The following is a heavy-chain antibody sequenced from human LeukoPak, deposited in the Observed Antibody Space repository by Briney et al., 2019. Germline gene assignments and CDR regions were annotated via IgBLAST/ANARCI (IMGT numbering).Heavy chain of an antibody. J-gene: IGHJ3*02. CDR2: ISSSGSTI. CDR3: AILDVTMIVPDDAFDI. D-gene: IGHD3-22*01. V-gene: IGHV3-48*04. Sequence: GGSLRLSCAASGFTFSSYGMHWVRQAPGKGLEWVSYISSSGSTIYYADSVKGRFTISRDNAKNSLYLQMNSLRAEDTAVYYCAILDVTMIVPDDAFDIWGQGTMVTVSS. CDR1: GFTFSSYG.